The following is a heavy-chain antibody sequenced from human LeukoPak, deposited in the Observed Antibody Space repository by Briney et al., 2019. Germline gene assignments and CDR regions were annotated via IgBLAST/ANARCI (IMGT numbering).Heavy chain of an antibody. Sequence: SETLSLTCTVSGGSISSSSYYWGWIRQPPGKGLEWIGSIYYSGSTHYNPSLKSRVTISVDTSKNQFSLKLSSVTAADTAVYYCASPAAYDFWSGLRYYYYMDVWGKGTTVTVSS. D-gene: IGHD3-3*01. J-gene: IGHJ6*03. CDR1: GGSISSSSYY. CDR3: ASPAAYDFWSGLRYYYYMDV. CDR2: IYYSGST. V-gene: IGHV4-39*01.